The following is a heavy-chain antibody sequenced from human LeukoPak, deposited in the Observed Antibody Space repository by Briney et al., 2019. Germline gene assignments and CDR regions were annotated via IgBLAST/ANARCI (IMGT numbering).Heavy chain of an antibody. CDR1: GYTFTSYY. D-gene: IGHD6-19*01. CDR3: ATSSGWFEGFDP. CDR2: INPSGGST. V-gene: IGHV1-46*01. Sequence: ASVKVSCKASGYTFTSYYMHWVRQAPGQGLEWMGIINPSGGSTSYAQKFQGRVTMTRDTSTSTVYMGLSSLRSEDTAVYYCATSSGWFEGFDPWGQGTLVTVSS. J-gene: IGHJ5*02.